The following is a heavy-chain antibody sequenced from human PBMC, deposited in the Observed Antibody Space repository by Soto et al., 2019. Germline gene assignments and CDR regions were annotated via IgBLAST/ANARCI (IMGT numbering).Heavy chain of an antibody. Sequence: QVQLVESGGGVVQPGRSLRLSCAASGFTFSSYAMHWVRQAPGKGLEWVAVISYDGSNKYYADSVKGRFTISRDKSKNTLYLQMNSLRAEETAVYYCARDAGPGGRDAFDIWGQGTMVTVSS. CDR2: ISYDGSNK. J-gene: IGHJ3*02. V-gene: IGHV3-30-3*01. D-gene: IGHD3-10*01. CDR1: GFTFSSYA. CDR3: ARDAGPGGRDAFDI.